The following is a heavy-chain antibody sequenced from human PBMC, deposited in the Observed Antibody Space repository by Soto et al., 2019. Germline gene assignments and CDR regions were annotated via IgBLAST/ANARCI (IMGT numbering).Heavy chain of an antibody. Sequence: QVQMVESGGGVVQPGRSLRLSCAASGFSFENYGMHWVRQAPGRGLEWVAIIWYDGSLQYYAAAVKGRFTISRDNSKNTLDLEMNSLRAEDTAVYYCANLWGDGYNLGQDYNGMDVWGQGTTVIVSS. D-gene: IGHD5-12*01. CDR1: GFSFENYG. J-gene: IGHJ6*02. V-gene: IGHV3-33*06. CDR3: ANLWGDGYNLGQDYNGMDV. CDR2: IWYDGSLQ.